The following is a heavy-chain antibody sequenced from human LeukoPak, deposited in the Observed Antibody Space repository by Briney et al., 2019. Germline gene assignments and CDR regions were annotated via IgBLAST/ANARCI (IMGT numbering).Heavy chain of an antibody. J-gene: IGHJ5*02. V-gene: IGHV3-64D*09. CDR1: GFSFSSYT. D-gene: IGHD6-19*01. Sequence: GGSLRLSCSASGFSFSSYTMYWVRQAPGKGLEYVSAISSNGGSTYYADSVKGRFTISRDNSKNTLYLQMSSLRAEDTAVYYCVKDSSGWYRGWFDPWGQGTLVTVSS. CDR2: ISSNGGST. CDR3: VKDSSGWYRGWFDP.